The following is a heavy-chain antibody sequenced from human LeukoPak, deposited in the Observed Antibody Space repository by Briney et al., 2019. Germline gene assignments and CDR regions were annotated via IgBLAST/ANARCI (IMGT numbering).Heavy chain of an antibody. D-gene: IGHD5-18*01. Sequence: SETLSLTCTVSGGSISSGGYYWSWIRQHPGKGLEWIGYIYYSGSTYYNPSLKSRVTISVDTSKNQFSLKLSSVTAADTAVYYCAGDGIQLRPGAFDIWGQGTKVTVSS. CDR3: AGDGIQLRPGAFDI. V-gene: IGHV4-31*03. J-gene: IGHJ3*02. CDR2: IYYSGST. CDR1: GGSISSGGYY.